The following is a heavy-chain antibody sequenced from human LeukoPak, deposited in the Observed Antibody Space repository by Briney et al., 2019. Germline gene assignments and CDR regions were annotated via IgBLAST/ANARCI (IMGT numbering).Heavy chain of an antibody. D-gene: IGHD3-3*01. CDR1: GYTFTNYG. Sequence: ASVKVSCKASGYTFTNYGISWVRQAPGQGLEWMGWISAYNGNTNYAQKLQDRVTMTTDTSTSTAYMELRSLRSDDTAVYYCARGGRDFWSGYSAGWGQGTLVTVSS. CDR2: ISAYNGNT. J-gene: IGHJ4*02. V-gene: IGHV1-18*04. CDR3: ARGGRDFWSGYSAG.